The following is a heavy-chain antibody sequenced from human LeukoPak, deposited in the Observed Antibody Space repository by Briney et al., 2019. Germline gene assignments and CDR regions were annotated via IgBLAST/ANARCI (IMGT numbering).Heavy chain of an antibody. Sequence: PGGSLRLSCAASGVIFNDYALHWVRHAPGKGLEWVSGISWNSYTIGYADSVRGRFTISRDNAKNSLYLQMNSLRAEDMALYYCAKEQKRGGYGFGLYAFDIWGQGTLVTVSS. CDR3: AKEQKRGGYGFGLYAFDI. J-gene: IGHJ3*02. CDR1: GVIFNDYA. V-gene: IGHV3-9*03. CDR2: ISWNSYTI. D-gene: IGHD5-12*01.